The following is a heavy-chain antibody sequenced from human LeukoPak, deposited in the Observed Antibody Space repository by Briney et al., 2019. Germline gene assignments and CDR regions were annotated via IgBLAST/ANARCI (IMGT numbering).Heavy chain of an antibody. Sequence: ASVKVSCKASGYTFTSYSISWVRQAPGQGLEWMGWISAYNGNTNYAQKLQGRVTMTTDTSTSTAYMELRSLRSDDTAVYYCARRETGYSSGWYLDYWGQGTLVTVSS. CDR3: ARRETGYSSGWYLDY. CDR1: GYTFTSYS. D-gene: IGHD6-19*01. J-gene: IGHJ4*02. CDR2: ISAYNGNT. V-gene: IGHV1-18*01.